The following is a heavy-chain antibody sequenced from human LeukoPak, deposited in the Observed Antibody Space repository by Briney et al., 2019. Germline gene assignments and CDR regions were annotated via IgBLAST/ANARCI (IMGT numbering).Heavy chain of an antibody. CDR2: IMEDGSEK. CDR1: GFTFSSHW. D-gene: IGHD3-3*01. CDR3: ARRGITISGVLVYHYSGLDV. J-gene: IGHJ6*02. Sequence: PGGSLRLSCAGSGFTFSSHWMNGVRQAPGKGLEWVASIMEDGSEKHYVDSVSGRFTISRDNAKNSLHLQMSSLRAEDTAVYYCARRGITISGVLVYHYSGLDVWGQGTTVTVSS. V-gene: IGHV3-7*01.